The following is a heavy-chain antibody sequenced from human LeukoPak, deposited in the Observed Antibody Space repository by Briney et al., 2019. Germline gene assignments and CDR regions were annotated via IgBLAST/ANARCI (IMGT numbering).Heavy chain of an antibody. J-gene: IGHJ4*02. CDR3: AKGQDSSGYLDY. V-gene: IGHV3-33*06. CDR2: IWYDGSNK. D-gene: IGHD3-22*01. Sequence: SGGSLRLSCAASGFTSSSYGMHWVRQAPGKGLEWVAVIWYDGSNKYYADSVKGRFTISRDNSKNTLYLQMNSLRAEDTAVYYCAKGQDSSGYLDYWGQGTLVTVSS. CDR1: GFTSSSYG.